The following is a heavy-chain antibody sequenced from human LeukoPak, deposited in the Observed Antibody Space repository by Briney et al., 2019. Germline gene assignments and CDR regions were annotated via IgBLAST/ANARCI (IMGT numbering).Heavy chain of an antibody. CDR2: ISYSGST. V-gene: IGHV4-39*01. D-gene: IGHD1-7*01. CDR3: ATHAHHWNSDY. CDR1: GGSISSSSYD. Sequence: SSETLSLTCTVSGGSISSSSYDCALVRQPPGRGPDWIGSISYSGSTSYNPSLKSRLTISVDTSTNQFSLTLTSVPASDTAVYYCATHAHHWNSDYWGQGTLVTVSS. J-gene: IGHJ4*02.